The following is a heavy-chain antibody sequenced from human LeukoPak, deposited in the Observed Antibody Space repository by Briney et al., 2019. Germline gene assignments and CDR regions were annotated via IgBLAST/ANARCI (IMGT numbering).Heavy chain of an antibody. V-gene: IGHV1-69*05. CDR3: ARGGRHSSGYYY. D-gene: IGHD3-22*01. CDR2: IIPIFGAA. J-gene: IGHJ4*02. Sequence: SVKVSCKASGGTFSSYAISWVRQAPGQGLEWMGRIIPIFGAANYAQKFQGRVTVTTDESTSTAYMELSSLRSEDTAVYYCARGGRHSSGYYYWGQGTLVTVSS. CDR1: GGTFSSYA.